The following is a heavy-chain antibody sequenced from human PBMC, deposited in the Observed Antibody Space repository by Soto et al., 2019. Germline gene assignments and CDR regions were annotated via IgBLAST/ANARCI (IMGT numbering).Heavy chain of an antibody. CDR3: ARGGGVGVAGSAAFDM. D-gene: IGHD3-3*01. Sequence: QLHLVQSGAVVKKPGASVTVSCSASGYPVTAYYMHWVRQAPGRGLEWRGGINPATGAAKYTQTCQGRVPMTRDTSKGRDFMELSGLTSEDTAAFFCARGGGVGVAGSAAFDMWGQGTLVTVSS. J-gene: IGHJ3*02. CDR1: GYPVTAYY. CDR2: INPATGAA. V-gene: IGHV1-2*02.